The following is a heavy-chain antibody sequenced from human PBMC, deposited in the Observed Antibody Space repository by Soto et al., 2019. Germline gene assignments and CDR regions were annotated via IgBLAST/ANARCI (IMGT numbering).Heavy chain of an antibody. V-gene: IGHV1-46*03. D-gene: IGHD3-10*01. CDR2: VNPNGGST. CDR3: ARGEGLTVFRGGWFDT. CDR1: GYKFINYY. J-gene: IGHJ5*02. Sequence: QVQLVQSGPEVEKPGASVKVSCQASGYKFINYYMHWVRQAPGQGLAWVGMVNPNGGSTSYPQKFQGRVTMTRDTSANTGFMELSGLTFEDTAVYFCARGEGLTVFRGGWFDTWGQGSLGTVSS.